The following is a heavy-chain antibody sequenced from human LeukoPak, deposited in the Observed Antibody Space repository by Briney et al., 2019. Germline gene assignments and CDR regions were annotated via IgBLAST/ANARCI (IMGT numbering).Heavy chain of an antibody. V-gene: IGHV1-18*04. CDR3: ARVSHYYGSGSYYKYYYYYGMDV. CDR1: GYTFTGYY. CDR2: ISAYNGNT. J-gene: IGHJ6*02. D-gene: IGHD3-10*01. Sequence: ASVKVSCKASGYTFTGYYMHWVRQAPGQGLEWMGWISAYNGNTNYAQKLQGRVTMTTDTSTSTAYMELRSLRSDDTAVYYCARVSHYYGSGSYYKYYYYYGMDVWGQGTTVTVSS.